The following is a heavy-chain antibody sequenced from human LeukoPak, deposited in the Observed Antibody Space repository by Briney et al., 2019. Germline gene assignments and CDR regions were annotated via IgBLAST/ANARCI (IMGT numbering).Heavy chain of an antibody. Sequence: GGSLRLSCAASGFTFNIYWMSWVRQTPGKGLEGVANINQDGSEKYYVDSVKGRFTNSRDNARNSLYLQMNSLRTEDTSVYYCAPHCSSASCPDYWGQGTLVTVSS. CDR2: INQDGSEK. CDR3: APHCSSASCPDY. CDR1: GFTFNIYW. D-gene: IGHD2-2*01. J-gene: IGHJ4*02. V-gene: IGHV3-7*01.